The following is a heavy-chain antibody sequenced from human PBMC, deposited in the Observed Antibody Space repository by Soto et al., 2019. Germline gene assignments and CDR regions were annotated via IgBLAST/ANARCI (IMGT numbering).Heavy chain of an antibody. CDR3: ARDALSGSGSYSYYYYGMDV. CDR1: GFTSSSYE. V-gene: IGHV3-48*03. D-gene: IGHD1-26*01. CDR2: ISSSGSTI. Sequence: QPGGSLRLSCAASGFTSSSYEMNWVRQAPGKGLEWVSYISSSGSTIYYADSVEGRFTISRDNAKNSLYLQMNSLRAEDTAVYYCARDALSGSGSYSYYYYGMDVWGQGTTVTVSS. J-gene: IGHJ6*02.